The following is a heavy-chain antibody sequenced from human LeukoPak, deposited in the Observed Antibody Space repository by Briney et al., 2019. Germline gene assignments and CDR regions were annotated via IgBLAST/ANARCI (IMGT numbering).Heavy chain of an antibody. CDR2: ISSSGSTI. V-gene: IGHV3-48*03. CDR1: GFTFSSYE. J-gene: IGHJ4*02. CDR3: ARDLGLVSFDY. D-gene: IGHD3/OR15-3a*01. Sequence: GGSLRLSCAASGFTFSSYEMNWVRQAPGKGLEGVSYISSSGSTIYYADSVKGRFTISRDNAKNSLYLQMNSLRAEDTAVYYCARDLGLVSFDYWGQGTLVTVSS.